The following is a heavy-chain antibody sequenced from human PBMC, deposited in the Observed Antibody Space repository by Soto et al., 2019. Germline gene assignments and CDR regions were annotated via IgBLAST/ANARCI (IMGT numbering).Heavy chain of an antibody. D-gene: IGHD3-16*01. J-gene: IGHJ4*02. CDR2: IKEDGSEI. V-gene: IGHV3-7*01. CDR3: ARDIGFDYVN. Sequence: SLRISGEVWGCNVRSYWMSWVRQAPGKGLEWVASIKEDGSEIYYLHSVRGRFSISRDSAGNALHLTMNYLSAEDTGVYFCARDIGFDYVNWGQGTLVTVSS. CDR1: GCNVRSYW.